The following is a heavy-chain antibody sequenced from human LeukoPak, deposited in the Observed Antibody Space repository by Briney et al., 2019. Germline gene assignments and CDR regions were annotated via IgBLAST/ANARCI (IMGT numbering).Heavy chain of an antibody. CDR3: ARDSSGTANYYYYYYMDV. V-gene: IGHV4-34*01. CDR1: GGSFSGYY. Sequence: PSETLSLTCAVYGGSFSGYYWSWIRQPPGKGLEWIGEINHGGSTNYNPSLKSRVTISVDTSKNQFSLKLSSVTAADTAVYYCARDSSGTANYYYYYYMDVWGKGTTVTVSS. J-gene: IGHJ6*03. CDR2: INHGGST. D-gene: IGHD6-19*01.